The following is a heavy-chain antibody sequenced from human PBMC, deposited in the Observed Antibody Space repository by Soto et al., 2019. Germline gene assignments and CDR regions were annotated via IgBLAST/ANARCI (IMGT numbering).Heavy chain of an antibody. Sequence: GGSLRLSCAASGFTFDDYGMSWVRQAPGKGLEWVSGINWNGGSTGYADSVKGRFTISRDNAKNSLYLQMNSLRAEDTALYYCARDAAYYYGSGSYYNPSYFDYWGQGTLVTVSS. J-gene: IGHJ4*02. CDR3: ARDAAYYYGSGSYYNPSYFDY. D-gene: IGHD3-10*01. CDR2: INWNGGST. V-gene: IGHV3-20*04. CDR1: GFTFDDYG.